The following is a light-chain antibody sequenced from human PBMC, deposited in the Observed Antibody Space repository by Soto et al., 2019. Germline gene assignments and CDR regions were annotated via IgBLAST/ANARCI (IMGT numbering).Light chain of an antibody. Sequence: QSALTQPASVSGSLGQSITISCTGTSSDVGDYNYVSWYQQHPGKAPKLMIYDVSNWPSGVSNRFSGSKSGNTASLTISGLQAEDEADYYCSSYTGSSTFYVFGTGTKVTVL. CDR3: SSYTGSSTFYV. CDR2: DVS. V-gene: IGLV2-14*01. CDR1: SSDVGDYNY. J-gene: IGLJ1*01.